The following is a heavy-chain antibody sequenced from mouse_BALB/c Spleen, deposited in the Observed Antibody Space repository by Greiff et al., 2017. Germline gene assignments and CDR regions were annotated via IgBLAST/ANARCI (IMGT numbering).Heavy chain of an antibody. J-gene: IGHJ3*01. CDR2: IDTSDSYT. CDR3: ARSSRFITTVVDWFAY. V-gene: IGHV1-69*01. CDR1: GYTFTDYW. D-gene: IGHD1-1*01. Sequence: VQLQQPGAELVMPGASVKMSCKASGYTFTDYWMHWVKQRPGQGLEWIGAIDTSDSYTSYNQKFKGKATLTVDESSSTAYMQLSSLTSEDSAVYYCARSSRFITTVVDWFAYWGQGTLVTVSA.